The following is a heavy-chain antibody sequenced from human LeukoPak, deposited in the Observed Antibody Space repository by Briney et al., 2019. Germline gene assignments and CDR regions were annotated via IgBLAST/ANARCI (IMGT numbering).Heavy chain of an antibody. D-gene: IGHD6-6*01. CDR1: GFTFSSYA. J-gene: IGHJ4*02. V-gene: IGHV3-23*01. Sequence: GGSLRLSCAASGFTFSSYAMSWVRQAPGKGLEWVSTISGSGGSTFYADSVKGRYTISRDNSKNTVYLQTNSLRPEDTAVYYCAKDRGYSSSCHDNWGQGTLVTVSS. CDR3: AKDRGYSSSCHDN. CDR2: ISGSGGST.